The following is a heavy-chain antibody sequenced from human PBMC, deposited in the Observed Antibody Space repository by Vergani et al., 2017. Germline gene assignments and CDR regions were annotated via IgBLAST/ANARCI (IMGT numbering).Heavy chain of an antibody. CDR3: ARENPYYDFWSGYYNY. D-gene: IGHD3-3*01. V-gene: IGHV3-23*01. CDR2: ISGSGGST. J-gene: IGHJ4*02. CDR1: GFTFSSYA. Sequence: EVQLLESGGGLVQPGGSLRLSCAASGFTFSSYAMSWVRQAPGKGLEWVSAISGSGGSTYYADSVKGRFTISRDNSKNSLYLQMNSLRAEDTAVYYCARENPYYDFWSGYYNYWGQGTLVTVSS.